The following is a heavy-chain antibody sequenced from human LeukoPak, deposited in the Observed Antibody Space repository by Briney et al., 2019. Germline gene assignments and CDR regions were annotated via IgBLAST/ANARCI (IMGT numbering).Heavy chain of an antibody. D-gene: IGHD2/OR15-2a*01. Sequence: GASVKVSCKASGYTFTSYYMHWVRQAPGQGLEWMGIINPSGGSTSYAQKLQGRVTMTTDTSTSTAYMELRSLRSDDTAVYYCARLRVNFLHHLDAFDIWGQGAMVTVSS. CDR3: ARLRVNFLHHLDAFDI. CDR2: INPSGGST. CDR1: GYTFTSYY. J-gene: IGHJ3*02. V-gene: IGHV1-46*01.